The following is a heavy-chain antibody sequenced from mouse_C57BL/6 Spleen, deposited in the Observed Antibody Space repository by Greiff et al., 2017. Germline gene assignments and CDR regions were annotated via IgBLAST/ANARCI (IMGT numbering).Heavy chain of an antibody. Sequence: QVQLQQPGAELVRPGTSVKLSCKASGYTFTSSWMHWVKQRPGQGLEWIGVIDPSDSYTNYTQKFKGKATLTVDTSSSQAYMQLSSLTSEDSAVYYCAREAQATGFAYWGQGTLVTVSA. CDR3: AREAQATGFAY. V-gene: IGHV1-59*01. CDR2: IDPSDSYT. D-gene: IGHD3-2*02. CDR1: GYTFTSSW. J-gene: IGHJ3*01.